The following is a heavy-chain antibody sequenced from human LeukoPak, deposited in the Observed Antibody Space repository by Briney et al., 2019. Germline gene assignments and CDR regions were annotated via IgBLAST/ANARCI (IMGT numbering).Heavy chain of an antibody. Sequence: GRSLRLSCAASGFTFSSYAMHWVRQAPGKGLEWVAVISYDGSNKYYADSVKGRFTISRDNSKNTLYLQMNSLRAEDTAVYYCVRGLVDWLLPPPYYGMDVWGQGTTVTVSS. CDR1: GFTFSSYA. D-gene: IGHD3-9*01. J-gene: IGHJ6*02. CDR2: ISYDGSNK. V-gene: IGHV3-30*04. CDR3: VRGLVDWLLPPPYYGMDV.